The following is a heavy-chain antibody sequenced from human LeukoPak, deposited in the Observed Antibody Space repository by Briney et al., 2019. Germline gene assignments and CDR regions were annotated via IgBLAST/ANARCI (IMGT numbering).Heavy chain of an antibody. Sequence: QPGGSLRLSCAASGFIFSSHWMHWVRQAPGKGLVWVSRISSDGWSTSYADSVKGRFTASRDNAENTLYLQMNSLRAEDTAVCYCARVSQFPGISSDYWGQGSLVTVSS. J-gene: IGHJ4*02. V-gene: IGHV3-74*01. D-gene: IGHD2-21*01. CDR2: ISSDGWST. CDR1: GFIFSSHW. CDR3: ARVSQFPGISSDY.